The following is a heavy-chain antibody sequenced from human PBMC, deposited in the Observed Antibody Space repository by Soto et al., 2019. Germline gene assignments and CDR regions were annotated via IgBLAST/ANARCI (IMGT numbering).Heavy chain of an antibody. V-gene: IGHV1-69*06. CDR1: GGTFSSYA. Sequence: QVQLVQSGAEVKKPGSSVKVSCKASGGTFSSYAISWVRQAPGQGLEWMGGIIPIFGTANYAQKFQGRVTITADKSTSTAYMELSSLRSEDTAVYYCARDQSTTVTREYNWFDPWGQGTLVTVSS. D-gene: IGHD4-4*01. CDR2: IIPIFGTA. CDR3: ARDQSTTVTREYNWFDP. J-gene: IGHJ5*02.